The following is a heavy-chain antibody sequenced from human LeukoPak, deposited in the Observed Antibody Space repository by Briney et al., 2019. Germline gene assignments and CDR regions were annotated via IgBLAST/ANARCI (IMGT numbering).Heavy chain of an antibody. CDR3: TTDPAVIRYFDWSDAFDI. J-gene: IGHJ3*02. CDR1: GFTFSNAW. V-gene: IGHV3-15*01. D-gene: IGHD3-9*01. CDR2: IKSKTDGGTT. Sequence: GGSLRLSCAASGFTFSNAWMSWVRQAAGKGLEWVGRIKSKTDGGTTDYAAPVKGRFTISRDDSKNTLYLQMNSLKTEDTAVYYCTTDPAVIRYFDWSDAFDIWGQGTMVTVSS.